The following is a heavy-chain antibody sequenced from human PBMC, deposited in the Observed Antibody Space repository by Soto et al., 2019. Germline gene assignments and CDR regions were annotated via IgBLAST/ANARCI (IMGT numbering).Heavy chain of an antibody. CDR1: GITISNYP. D-gene: IGHD4-17*01. CDR3: VKDDGGYPSTAPH. CDR2: ISGSGDTT. J-gene: IGHJ4*02. Sequence: RLVESGGGLVQPGGSLRLSCAASGITISNYPMSWVRQAPGKGLDWVSGISGSGDTTYYADSAKGRFTISKDISKNSLFLQLDSLRVEDSALYFCVKDDGGYPSTAPHWGQGTLVTVSP. V-gene: IGHV3-23*04.